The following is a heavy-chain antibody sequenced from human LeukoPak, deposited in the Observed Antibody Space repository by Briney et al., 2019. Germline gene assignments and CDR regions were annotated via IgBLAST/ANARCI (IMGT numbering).Heavy chain of an antibody. D-gene: IGHD4-17*01. V-gene: IGHV3-66*01. CDR2: IYSGGST. J-gene: IGHJ4*02. Sequence: GGSLRLSCAASGFTVSSNYMSWVRQAPGKGLEWVSVIYSGGSTYYADSVKGRFTISRDNSKNTLYLQMNSLRAEDTAVYYCARATTVTEYGYWGQGTLVTVSS. CDR1: GFTVSSNY. CDR3: ARATTVTEYGY.